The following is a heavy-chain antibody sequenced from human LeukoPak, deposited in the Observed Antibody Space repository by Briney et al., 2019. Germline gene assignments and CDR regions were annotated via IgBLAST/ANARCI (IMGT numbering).Heavy chain of an antibody. D-gene: IGHD3-22*01. V-gene: IGHV3-7*01. J-gene: IGHJ3*01. CDR2: IRRDGSET. Sequence: GGSLRLSCAASRFTFSNYVMHWVRQAPGKGLEWVANIRRDGSETHYVDSVMGRFTISRDNAKNSLYLQMNSLRAEDTAVYYCARDDTHYGSSGSFYDAFDVWGQGTMVTVSS. CDR3: ARDDTHYGSSGSFYDAFDV. CDR1: RFTFSNYV.